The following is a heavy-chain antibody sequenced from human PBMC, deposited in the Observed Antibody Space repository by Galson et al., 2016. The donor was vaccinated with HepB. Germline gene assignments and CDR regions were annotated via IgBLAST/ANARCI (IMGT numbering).Heavy chain of an antibody. J-gene: IGHJ4*02. V-gene: IGHV1-46*01. CDR2: INPNDDTT. Sequence: SVKVSCKASGYTFTSHYIHWVRQAPGQGLESMGVINPNDDTTSYAQKFQGKVTVTSDTSTSTVYMDLSSLRSEDTAVYYCARLNSGHTYRGDYGGQGTLVTVSS. CDR3: ARLNSGHTYRGDY. CDR1: GYTFTSHY. D-gene: IGHD6-19*01.